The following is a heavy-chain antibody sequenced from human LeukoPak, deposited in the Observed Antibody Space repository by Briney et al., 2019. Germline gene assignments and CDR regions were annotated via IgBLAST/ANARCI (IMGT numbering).Heavy chain of an antibody. J-gene: IGHJ3*02. Sequence: SETLSLTCAVYGGSFSGYYWSWISQPPGKGLEWIGEINHSGSTNYSPSLKSPVTISVDTSKNQFSLKLSSVTAADTAVYYCAREVITSYYDYVWGSYRGQAFDIWGQGTMVTVSS. V-gene: IGHV4-34*01. CDR3: AREVITSYYDYVWGSYRGQAFDI. D-gene: IGHD3-16*02. CDR1: GGSFSGYY. CDR2: INHSGST.